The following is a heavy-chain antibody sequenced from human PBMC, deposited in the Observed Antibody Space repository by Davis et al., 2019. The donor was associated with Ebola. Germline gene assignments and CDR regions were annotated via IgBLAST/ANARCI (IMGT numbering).Heavy chain of an antibody. CDR3: ARVGNPLRVATYYFDN. Sequence: GESLKISCAASGFTFSSYSMNWVRQAPGKGLEWVAVIWYDGSNKYYADSVKGRFTISRDNSKNTLYLQMNSLRAEDTAVYYCARVGNPLRVATYYFDNWGQGTLVTVSS. CDR1: GFTFSSYS. V-gene: IGHV3-33*08. J-gene: IGHJ4*02. CDR2: IWYDGSNK. D-gene: IGHD4-17*01.